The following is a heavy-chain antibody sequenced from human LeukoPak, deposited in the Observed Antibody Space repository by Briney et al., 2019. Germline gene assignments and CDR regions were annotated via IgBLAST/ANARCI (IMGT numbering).Heavy chain of an antibody. CDR3: ARAQVVRGVREYYFDY. V-gene: IGHV4-38-2*02. CDR2: MYHSGST. J-gene: IGHJ4*02. D-gene: IGHD3-10*01. Sequence: SETLSLTCTVAGYSISSGHYWGWIRQPPGKGLEWIGSMYHSGSTYYNPSLKSRVTISVDTSKNQFSLKLSSVTAADTAVYYCARAQVVRGVREYYFDYWGQGTLVTVSS. CDR1: GYSISSGHY.